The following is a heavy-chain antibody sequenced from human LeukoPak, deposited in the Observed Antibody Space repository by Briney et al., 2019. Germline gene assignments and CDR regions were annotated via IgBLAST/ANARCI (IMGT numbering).Heavy chain of an antibody. Sequence: ASVKVSCKASGNTFTKYYIHWVRQAPGQGLEWMGMINPSDGATTYAQRFQGRVTMTRDMSTTTVYMDLRSLRSQDTALYFCAIEQRGGLSGRLRGLFASYYTYYYMDVWGRGTTVTVSS. CDR2: INPSDGAT. J-gene: IGHJ6*03. V-gene: IGHV1-46*01. CDR3: AIEQRGGLSGRLRGLFASYYTYYYMDV. CDR1: GNTFTKYY. D-gene: IGHD3-16*01.